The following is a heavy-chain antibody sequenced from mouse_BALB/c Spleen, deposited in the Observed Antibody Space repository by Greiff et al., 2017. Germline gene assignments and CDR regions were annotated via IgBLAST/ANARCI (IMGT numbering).Heavy chain of an antibody. V-gene: IGHV5-6-4*01. J-gene: IGHJ2*01. D-gene: IGHD2-1*01. Sequence: EVQVVESGGGLVKPGGSLKLSCAASGFTFSSYTMSWVRQTPEKRLEWVATISSGGSYTYYPDSVKGRFTISRDNAKNTLYLQMSSLKSEDTAMYYCTRVGNYGFDYWGQGTTLTVSS. CDR1: GFTFSSYT. CDR2: ISSGGSYT. CDR3: TRVGNYGFDY.